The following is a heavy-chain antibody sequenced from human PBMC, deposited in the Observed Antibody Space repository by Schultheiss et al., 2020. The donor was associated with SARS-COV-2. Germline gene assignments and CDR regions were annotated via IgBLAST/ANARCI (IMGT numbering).Heavy chain of an antibody. CDR2: MFYDGTT. D-gene: IGHD4-17*01. V-gene: IGHV4-34*11. Sequence: SETLSLTCAVYGGSFSGYYWSWIRQPPGKGLEWIGYMFYDGTTHYNPLLESQASISRDMSKNQFSLKLSSVTAADTAVYYCARGLTTGWFDPWRQGIPVTVSS. CDR3: ARGLTTGWFDP. CDR1: GGSFSGYY. J-gene: IGHJ5*02.